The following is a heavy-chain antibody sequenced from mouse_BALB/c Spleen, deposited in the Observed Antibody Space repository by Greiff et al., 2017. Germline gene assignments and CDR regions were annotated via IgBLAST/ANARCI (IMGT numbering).Heavy chain of an antibody. J-gene: IGHJ4*01. V-gene: IGHV5-17*02. CDR1: GFTFSSFG. D-gene: IGHD3-3*01. CDR2: ISSGSSTI. Sequence: EVKLVESGGGLVQPGGSRKLSCAASGFTFSSFGMHWVRQAPEKGLEWVAYISSGSSTIYYADTVKGRFTISRDNPKNTLFLQMTSLRSEDTAMYYCARGGLGAMDYWGQGTSVTVSS. CDR3: ARGGLGAMDY.